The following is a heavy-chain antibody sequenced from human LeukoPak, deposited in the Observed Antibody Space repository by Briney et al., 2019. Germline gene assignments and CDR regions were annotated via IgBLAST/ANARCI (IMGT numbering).Heavy chain of an antibody. V-gene: IGHV3-7*01. CDR2: IKQDGSEK. J-gene: IGHJ4*02. CDR1: GFTFSSYW. D-gene: IGHD2-2*02. Sequence: GGSLRLSCAASGFTFSSYWMSWVRQAPGKGLEWVANIKQDGSEKYYVDSVKGRFTISRDNAKNSLYLQMNSLRAEDTAVYYCVRMSGYCSRTSCYTPPFDYWGQGTLVTVSS. CDR3: VRMSGYCSRTSCYTPPFDY.